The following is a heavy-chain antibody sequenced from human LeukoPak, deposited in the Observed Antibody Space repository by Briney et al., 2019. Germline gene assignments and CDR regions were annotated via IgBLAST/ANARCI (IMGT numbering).Heavy chain of an antibody. CDR3: ARGRDGYNLGYFDY. CDR1: GYSFTSYD. D-gene: IGHD5-24*01. CDR2: MNPNSGNT. Sequence: ASVKVSCKASGYSFTSYDINWVRQATGQGLEWMGWMNPNSGNTGYAQKFQGRVTMTRNTSISTAYMELSSLRSEDTAVYYCARGRDGYNLGYFDYWGQGTLVTVSS. J-gene: IGHJ4*02. V-gene: IGHV1-8*01.